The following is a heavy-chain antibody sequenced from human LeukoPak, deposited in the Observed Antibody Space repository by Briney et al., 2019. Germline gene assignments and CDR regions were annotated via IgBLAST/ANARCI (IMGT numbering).Heavy chain of an antibody. CDR2: INPNSGGT. J-gene: IGHJ3*02. Sequence: ASVKVSCKASGYAFTGYYMHWVRQAPGQGLEWMGWINPNSGGTNYAQKFQGWVTMTRDTSISTAYMELSRLRSDDTAVYYCARVAGAATLHDAFDIWGQGTMVTVSS. CDR1: GYAFTGYY. CDR3: ARVAGAATLHDAFDI. V-gene: IGHV1-2*04. D-gene: IGHD6-25*01.